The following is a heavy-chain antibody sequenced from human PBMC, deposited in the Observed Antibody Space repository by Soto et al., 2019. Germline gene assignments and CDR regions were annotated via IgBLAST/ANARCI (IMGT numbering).Heavy chain of an antibody. J-gene: IGHJ4*01. V-gene: IGHV3-13*01. CDR2: IGIAGET. D-gene: IGHD2-2*01. Sequence: PGGSLRLSCVASGFTFSIYDMHWVRQATGKGLEWVSAIGIAGETYYSGSVKGRFTISRENVKNSLYLQMNSLRAEDTAIYYCAKDSHWAIISPTHDYWGHGTLVTVSS. CDR3: AKDSHWAIISPTHDY. CDR1: GFTFSIYD.